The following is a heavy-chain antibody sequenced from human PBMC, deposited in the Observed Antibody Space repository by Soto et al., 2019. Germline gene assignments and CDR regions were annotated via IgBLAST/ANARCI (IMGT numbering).Heavy chain of an antibody. Sequence: PGVSLRLSCAASGFTFSNDAMSWVRQAPGKGLEWVSAISDSGDRTFYADSVKGRFTISRDNSKNTLYMQMDSLGAEDTAVYYCAKGHTSSWSFDPWGKGTLVTVSS. D-gene: IGHD6-13*01. J-gene: IGHJ5*02. V-gene: IGHV3-23*01. CDR1: GFTFSNDA. CDR2: ISDSGDRT. CDR3: AKGHTSSWSFDP.